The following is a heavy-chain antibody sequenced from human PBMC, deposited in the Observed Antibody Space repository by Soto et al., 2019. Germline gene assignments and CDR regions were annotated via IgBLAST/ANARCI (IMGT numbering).Heavy chain of an antibody. J-gene: IGHJ4*02. D-gene: IGHD6-6*01. Sequence: PGGSLRLSCAASGFTFSSYGMHWVRQAPGKGLEWVAVIWYDGSNKYYADSVKGRFTISRDNSKNTLYLQMNSLRAEDTAVYYCARERSIAARVLVYWGQGTLVTVSS. V-gene: IGHV3-33*01. CDR2: IWYDGSNK. CDR1: GFTFSSYG. CDR3: ARERSIAARVLVY.